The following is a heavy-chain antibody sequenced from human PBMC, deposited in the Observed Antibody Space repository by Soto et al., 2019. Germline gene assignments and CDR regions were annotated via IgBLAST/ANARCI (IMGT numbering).Heavy chain of an antibody. Sequence: QVQLVHSEAEVKKPGASVKVSCKASGYTFTAYSMHWVRQAPGQGLAWVGWFNPNSGDTIYAQKFQGRVTLTRDTSIGTAYMELYSLTSDDTAVYYCAREASAVICLDYWGQGTLVTVSS. V-gene: IGHV1-2*02. J-gene: IGHJ4*02. D-gene: IGHD6-19*01. CDR2: FNPNSGDT. CDR3: AREASAVICLDY. CDR1: GYTFTAYS.